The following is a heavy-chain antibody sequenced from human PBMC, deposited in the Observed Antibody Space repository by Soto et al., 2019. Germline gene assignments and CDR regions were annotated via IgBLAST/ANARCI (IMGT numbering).Heavy chain of an antibody. CDR1: GFTFSSYG. V-gene: IGHV3-30*18. Sequence: GSLRLSCAASGFTFSSYGMHWVRQAPGKGLEWVAVISYDGSNKYYADYVKGRFTISRDNSKNTLYLQMNSLRAEDKAVYYCAKDAADCSSTSCQYYYYYYMDVWGKGTTVTVSS. D-gene: IGHD2-2*01. J-gene: IGHJ6*03. CDR2: ISYDGSNK. CDR3: AKDAADCSSTSCQYYYYYYMDV.